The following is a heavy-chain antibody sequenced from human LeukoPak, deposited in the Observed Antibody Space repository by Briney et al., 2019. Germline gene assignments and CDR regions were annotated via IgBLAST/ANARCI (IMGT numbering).Heavy chain of an antibody. D-gene: IGHD2-21*02. CDR3: ARGKHIVVVTAIMHFQH. CDR2: INPNSGGT. CDR1: GYTFTGYY. J-gene: IGHJ1*01. Sequence: ASVKVSCKASGYTFTGYYIHWVRQAPGQGLEWMGWINPNSGGTNNAQKFQGRVTMTRDTSISTAYMELSRLRSDDTAVYYCARGKHIVVVTAIMHFQHWGQGTLVTVSS. V-gene: IGHV1-2*02.